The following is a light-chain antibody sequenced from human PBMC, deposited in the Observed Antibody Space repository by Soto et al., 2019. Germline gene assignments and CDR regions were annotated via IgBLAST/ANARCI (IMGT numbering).Light chain of an antibody. V-gene: IGLV2-14*01. J-gene: IGLJ2*01. CDR1: ISDIGGYNF. Sequence: QSALTQPASVSGSPGQSITISCTGTISDIGGYNFISWYQHHPGKAPKLVIYDVNNRPSGISYRFSGSKSGNTASLTISGLQAEDKADYYCASYTRTTTLVFGGGTKLTVL. CDR2: DVN. CDR3: ASYTRTTTLV.